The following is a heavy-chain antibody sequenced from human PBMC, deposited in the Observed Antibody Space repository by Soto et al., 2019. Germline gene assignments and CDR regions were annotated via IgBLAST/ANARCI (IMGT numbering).Heavy chain of an antibody. J-gene: IGHJ5*02. CDR1: GFTFNDYY. V-gene: IGHV3-11*01. CDR2: ISSSGNVI. Sequence: PGGSLRLSCAASGFTFNDYYMNWIRQAPGKGLEWVSYISSSGNVIYYADSVKGRFTISRDIAKNSLYLQMSGLRDEDTAVYYCARGDVATAGIVFSWGQGTLVTVSS. CDR3: ARGDVATAGIVFS. D-gene: IGHD6-13*01.